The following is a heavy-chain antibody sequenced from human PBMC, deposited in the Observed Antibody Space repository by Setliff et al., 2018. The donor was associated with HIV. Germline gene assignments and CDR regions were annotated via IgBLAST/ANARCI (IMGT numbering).Heavy chain of an antibody. D-gene: IGHD6-13*01. J-gene: IGHJ4*02. Sequence: GGSLRLSCAASGFTFTIYTMNWVRQAPGKGLEWVSSLSGDSNHIYYADSVKGRFTISRDNSKNTLYLQMNSLRAEDTATYYCAKAKTQLWGQGTLVTVSS. V-gene: IGHV3-21*04. CDR2: LSGDSNHI. CDR3: AKAKTQL. CDR1: GFTFTIYT.